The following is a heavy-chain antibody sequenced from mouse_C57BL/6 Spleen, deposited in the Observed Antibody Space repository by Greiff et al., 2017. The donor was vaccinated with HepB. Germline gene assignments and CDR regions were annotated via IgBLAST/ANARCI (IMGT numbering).Heavy chain of an antibody. CDR2: IYPGDGDT. V-gene: IGHV1-82*01. Sequence: VQLQQSGPELVKPGASVKISCKASGYAFSSSWMNWVKQRPGKGLEWIGRIYPGDGDTNYNGKFKGKATLTADKSSSTAYMQLSSLTSEDSAVYCCARNDYGSSYGFAYCGQGTLVTVSA. CDR1: GYAFSSSW. J-gene: IGHJ3*01. D-gene: IGHD1-1*01. CDR3: ARNDYGSSYGFAY.